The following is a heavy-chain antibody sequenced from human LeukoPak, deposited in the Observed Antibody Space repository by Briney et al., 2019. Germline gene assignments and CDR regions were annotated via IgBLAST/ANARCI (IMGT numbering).Heavy chain of an antibody. V-gene: IGHV4-59*01. CDR2: IYYSGST. CDR1: GGSISSYY. Sequence: SETLSLTCTVSGGSISSYYWSWIRQPPGKGLEWIGYIYYSGSTNYNPSLKSRVTISVDTSKNQFSLELSSVTAADTAVYYCARVPYYYGSGSYYFGNYYFDYWGQGTLVTVSS. J-gene: IGHJ4*02. CDR3: ARVPYYYGSGSYYFGNYYFDY. D-gene: IGHD3-10*01.